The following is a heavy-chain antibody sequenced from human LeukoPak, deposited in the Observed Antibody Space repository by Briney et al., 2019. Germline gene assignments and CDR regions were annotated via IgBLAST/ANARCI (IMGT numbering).Heavy chain of an antibody. V-gene: IGHV3-21*04. CDR1: GFTFSSYS. D-gene: IGHD3-22*01. J-gene: IGHJ4*02. CDR3: AKDFAPPDYYDSSGYNSLFDY. Sequence: GGSLRLSCAASGFTFSSYSMNWVRQAPGKGLEWVSSIRSSSSYIYYADSVKGRFTISRDNSKNTLYLQMNSLRAEDTAVYYCAKDFAPPDYYDSSGYNSLFDYWGQGTLVTVSS. CDR2: IRSSSSYI.